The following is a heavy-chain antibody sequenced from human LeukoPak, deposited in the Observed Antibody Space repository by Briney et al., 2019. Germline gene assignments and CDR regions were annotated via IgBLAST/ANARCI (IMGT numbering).Heavy chain of an antibody. CDR1: GFTFSSYA. J-gene: IGHJ4*02. Sequence: GGSLRLSCAASGFTFSSYAMHWVRQAPGKGLEWVAVISYDGSNKYHADSVKGRFTISRDNSKNTLYPQMNSLRAEDTAVYYCARMGFPNWNDAPFDYWGQGTLVTVSS. V-gene: IGHV3-30*04. D-gene: IGHD1-1*01. CDR2: ISYDGSNK. CDR3: ARMGFPNWNDAPFDY.